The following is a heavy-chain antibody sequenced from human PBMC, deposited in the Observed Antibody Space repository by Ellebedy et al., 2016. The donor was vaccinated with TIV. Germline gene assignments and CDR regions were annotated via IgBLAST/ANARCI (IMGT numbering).Heavy chain of an antibody. J-gene: IGHJ4*02. CDR3: ARGEGWEAGTTDFDY. CDR1: GFTFSSYA. Sequence: LSLTCAASGFTFSSYAMHWVRQAPGKGLEWVAVISYDGSNKYYADSVKGRFTISRDNSKNTLYLQMNSLRAEDTAVYYCARGEGWEAGTTDFDYWGQGTLVTVSS. CDR2: ISYDGSNK. D-gene: IGHD1-7*01. V-gene: IGHV3-30-3*01.